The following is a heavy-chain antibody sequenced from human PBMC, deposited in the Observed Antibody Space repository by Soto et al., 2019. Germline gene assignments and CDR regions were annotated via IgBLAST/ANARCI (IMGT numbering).Heavy chain of an antibody. V-gene: IGHV3-30*03. CDR1: GFTFNSHA. Sequence: QVQLVESGGGVVQPGRSLRLTCAVSGFTFNSHAMHWVRQAPGKGLEWVAVISYGGANNYYADSVKGRFTISRDNSQNTLVMQMNSLRPEDTAVYYCARGPRSCSYTSCDTIDYWGQGTLVTVSS. CDR2: ISYGGANN. CDR3: ARGPRSCSYTSCDTIDY. J-gene: IGHJ4*02. D-gene: IGHD2-2*02.